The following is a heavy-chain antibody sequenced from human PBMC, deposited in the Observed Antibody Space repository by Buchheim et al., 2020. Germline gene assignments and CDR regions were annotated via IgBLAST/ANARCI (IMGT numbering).Heavy chain of an antibody. CDR2: IYYSGST. Sequence: QVQLQESGPGLVKPSQTLSLTCTVSGGSISSGDYYWSWIRQPPGKGLEWIGYIYYSGSTHYNPSLKSRVTISVDTSQNQFFLRLSSVTAADTAVYYCARVPCLEWLGDYYYYGMDVWGQGTT. V-gene: IGHV4-30-4*01. J-gene: IGHJ6*02. CDR1: GGSISSGDYY. D-gene: IGHD3-3*01. CDR3: ARVPCLEWLGDYYYYGMDV.